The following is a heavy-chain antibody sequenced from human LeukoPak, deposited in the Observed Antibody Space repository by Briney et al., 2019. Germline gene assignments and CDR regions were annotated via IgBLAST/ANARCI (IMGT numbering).Heavy chain of an antibody. V-gene: IGHV1-18*01. CDR3: ARDPGYASSGYSNDY. Sequence: ASVKVSCKASGYTFTSYGISWVRQAPGQGLEWMGWISAYNGNTNYAQKLQGRVTMTTDTSTSTAYMELRSLRSDDTAVYYCARDPGYASSGYSNDYWGQGTLVTVSS. D-gene: IGHD3-22*01. CDR1: GYTFTSYG. CDR2: ISAYNGNT. J-gene: IGHJ4*02.